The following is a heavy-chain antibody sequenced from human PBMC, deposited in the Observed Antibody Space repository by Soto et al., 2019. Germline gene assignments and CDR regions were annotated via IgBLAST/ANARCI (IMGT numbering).Heavy chain of an antibody. Sequence: LRLSCAASGFTFSGYVMHWVRQAPVEGLEWVAVIWYDGSNKYYVDSVKGRFTISRDNSKNTLYLQMNSLRAEDTAVYYCARVTGDCRSTSCSIDYWGQGTLVTVSS. CDR2: IWYDGSNK. D-gene: IGHD2-2*01. CDR1: GFTFSGYV. V-gene: IGHV3-33*01. CDR3: ARVTGDCRSTSCSIDY. J-gene: IGHJ4*02.